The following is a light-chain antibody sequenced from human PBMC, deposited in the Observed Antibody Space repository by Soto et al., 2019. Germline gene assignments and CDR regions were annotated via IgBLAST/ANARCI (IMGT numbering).Light chain of an antibody. V-gene: IGKV1-5*01. CDR3: QQYNSYSQT. CDR1: QSISSW. Sequence: DIPMTQSPSTLSASVGDRVTITCRASQSISSWLAWYQQKPGKAPKLLIYDASSLESGVPSRFSGSGSVTEVTLTISSLQPDDFATYYCQQYNSYSQTFGQGTKVEIK. J-gene: IGKJ1*01. CDR2: DAS.